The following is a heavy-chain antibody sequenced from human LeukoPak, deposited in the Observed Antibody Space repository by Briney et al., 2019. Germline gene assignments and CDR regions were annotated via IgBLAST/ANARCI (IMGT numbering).Heavy chain of an antibody. J-gene: IGHJ4*02. V-gene: IGHV3-48*01. CDR3: ARAGTPPIY. CDR2: ISSSSSTI. CDR1: GFTFSSYA. Sequence: GGSLRLSCAASGFTFSSYAMSWVRQAPGKGLEWVSYISSSSSTIYYADSVKGRFTISRDNAKNSLYLQMNSLRAEDTAVYYCARAGTPPIYWGQGTLVTVSS.